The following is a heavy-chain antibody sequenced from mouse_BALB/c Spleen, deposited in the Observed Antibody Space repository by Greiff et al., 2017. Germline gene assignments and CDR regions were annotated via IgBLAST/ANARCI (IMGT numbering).Heavy chain of an antibody. CDR2: IDPENGDT. CDR1: GFNIKDTY. CDR3: NFYGNYYFDY. J-gene: IGHJ2*01. V-gene: IGHV14-4*02. Sequence: EVQLQQSGAELVKPGASVKLSCTASGFNIKDTYMHWVKQRPEQGLEWIGWIDPENGDTEYAPKFQGKATMTADTSSNTAYLQLSSLTSEDTAVYYCNFYGNYYFDYWGQGTTLTVSS. D-gene: IGHD2-1*01.